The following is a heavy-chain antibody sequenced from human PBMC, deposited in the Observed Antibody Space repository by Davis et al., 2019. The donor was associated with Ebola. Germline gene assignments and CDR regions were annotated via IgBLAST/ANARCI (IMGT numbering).Heavy chain of an antibody. Sequence: GESLKIPCAASGFTVSSNHMSWVRQAPGKGLEWVSVIYDHSTAYADSVRGRFIISSDKSNNTLYLEMNSLRVDDTAVYYCATTQWLREFDNWGQGTLVTVSS. D-gene: IGHD6-19*01. V-gene: IGHV3-53*05. CDR1: GFTVSSNH. CDR2: IYDHST. J-gene: IGHJ4*02. CDR3: ATTQWLREFDN.